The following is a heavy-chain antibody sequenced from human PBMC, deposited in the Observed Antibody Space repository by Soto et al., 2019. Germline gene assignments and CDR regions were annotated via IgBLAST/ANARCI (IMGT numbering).Heavy chain of an antibody. V-gene: IGHV4-39*01. CDR3: ARQEWLRGGFES. CDR2: MFYNGDT. Sequence: LSLTCTVSGGSIVSTAYYWGWIRQPPGKVLEWIVTMFYNGDTYYTPSLKSRLNTSVDTSQNHFSLKLSSVTAADTAVYYCARQEWLRGGFESLGQGTLVTVSS. CDR1: GGSIVSTAYY. J-gene: IGHJ4*02. D-gene: IGHD5-12*01.